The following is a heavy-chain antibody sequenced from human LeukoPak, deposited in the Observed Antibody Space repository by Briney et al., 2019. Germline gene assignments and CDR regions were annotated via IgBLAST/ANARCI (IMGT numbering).Heavy chain of an antibody. V-gene: IGHV3-73*01. CDR3: TGNYYGSGSCADFDY. CDR2: IRSTANGYAT. J-gene: IGHJ4*02. Sequence: GGSLRLSCAASGFTFSGSALHWVRQASGKGLEWVGRIRSTANGYATAYAASVKGRFTISRDDSKNTAYLQMDSLKTEDTAVYYCTGNYYGSGSCADFDYWGQGTLVTVSS. D-gene: IGHD3-10*01. CDR1: GFTFSGSA.